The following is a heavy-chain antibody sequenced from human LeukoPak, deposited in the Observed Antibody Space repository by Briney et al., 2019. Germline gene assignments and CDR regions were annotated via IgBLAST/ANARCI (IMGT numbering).Heavy chain of an antibody. CDR2: IYYSGST. Sequence: PSETLSLTCTVSGGSISSYYWGWIRQPPGKGLEWIGSIYYSGSTYYNPSLKSRVTISVDTSKNQFSLKLSSVTAADTAVYYCAREAYSSSSYYYYYMDVWGKGTTVTVSS. CDR1: GGSISSYY. CDR3: AREAYSSSSYYYYYMDV. D-gene: IGHD6-6*01. V-gene: IGHV4-39*07. J-gene: IGHJ6*03.